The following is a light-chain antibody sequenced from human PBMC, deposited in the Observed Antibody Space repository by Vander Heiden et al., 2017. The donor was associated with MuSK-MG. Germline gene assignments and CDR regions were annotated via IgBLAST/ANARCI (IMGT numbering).Light chain of an antibody. CDR2: AAS. Sequence: DIQMTQSPSSLSASVGDRVTITCRASQSISSYLNWYQQKPGKAPKLLIYAASSLQSGVPSRFSGSGSGTDFTLTIRSLQPEDFAAYYCQQSYSNPPLTFGGGTKVEIK. CDR1: QSISSY. CDR3: QQSYSNPPLT. J-gene: IGKJ4*01. V-gene: IGKV1-39*01.